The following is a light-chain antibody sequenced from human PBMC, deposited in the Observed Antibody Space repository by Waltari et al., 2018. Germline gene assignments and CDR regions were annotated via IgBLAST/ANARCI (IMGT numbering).Light chain of an antibody. CDR1: SSDVGVYNY. CDR3: SSYTSSSTLYV. V-gene: IGLV2-14*01. J-gene: IGLJ1*01. CDR2: DVS. Sequence: QSALTQPASVSGSPGQSIIISCTGTSSDVGVYNYVSWYQQHPGKAPKLMIYDVSKRPPGVSTRFSGSKSGTTASLTISWLQAEDEADYYCSSYTSSSTLYVFGTGTKVTVL.